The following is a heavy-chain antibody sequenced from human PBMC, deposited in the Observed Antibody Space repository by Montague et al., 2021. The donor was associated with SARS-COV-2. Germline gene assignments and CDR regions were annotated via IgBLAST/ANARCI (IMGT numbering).Heavy chain of an antibody. V-gene: IGHV3-15*01. CDR3: ATIGGYMEYQLRT. CDR2: IKSKISGETI. D-gene: IGHD6-6*01. J-gene: IGHJ6*04. Sequence: SLRLSCAASGFHFENTWMNWVRQAPGKGLEWLGRIKSKISGETIDYAAPVKGRFTISRDDSTNTLSLQMNSLRPEDTGVYFCATIGGYMEYQLRTWGKGTTVTVSS. CDR1: GFHFENTW.